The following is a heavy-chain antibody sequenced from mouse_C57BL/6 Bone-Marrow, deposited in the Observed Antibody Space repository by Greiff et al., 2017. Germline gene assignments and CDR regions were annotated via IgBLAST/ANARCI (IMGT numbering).Heavy chain of an antibody. J-gene: IGHJ2*01. CDR1: GYTFTDYY. CDR2: INPYNGGT. V-gene: IGHV1-19*01. D-gene: IGHD2-3*01. Sequence: VHVKQSGPVLVKPGASVKMSCKASGYTFTDYYMNWVKQSHGKSLEWIGVINPYNGGTSYNQKFKGKATLTVDKSSSTAYMELNSLTSEDSAVYYCARRGWLLPLYYFDYGGQGTTLTVSS. CDR3: ARRGWLLPLYYFDY.